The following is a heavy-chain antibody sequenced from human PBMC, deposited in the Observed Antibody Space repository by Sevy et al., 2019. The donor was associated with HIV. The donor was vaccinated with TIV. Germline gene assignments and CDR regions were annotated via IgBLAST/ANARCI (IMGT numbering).Heavy chain of an antibody. CDR1: GFTFSDYY. V-gene: IGHV3-11*01. CDR2: ISSSGSTI. Sequence: GGSLRLSCAASGFTFSDYYMSWIRQAPGKGLEWVSYISSSGSTIYYADSVKGRFTISRDNAKNSLYLQMNSLRAEDTAGYYCARGGSYYDFWSGYPSYYYYGMDVWGQGTTVTVSS. D-gene: IGHD3-3*01. J-gene: IGHJ6*02. CDR3: ARGGSYYDFWSGYPSYYYYGMDV.